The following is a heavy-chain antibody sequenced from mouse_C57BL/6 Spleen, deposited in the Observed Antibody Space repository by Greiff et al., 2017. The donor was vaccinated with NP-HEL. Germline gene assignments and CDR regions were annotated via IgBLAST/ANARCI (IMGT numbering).Heavy chain of an antibody. CDR1: GYTFTDYN. CDR2: INPNNGGT. CDR3: ARGSSGYVAWFAY. V-gene: IGHV1-18*01. D-gene: IGHD3-2*02. Sequence: EVQLQQSGPELVKPGASVKIPCKASGYTFTDYNMDWVKQSHGKSLEWIGDINPNNGGTIYNQKFKGKATLTVDKSSSTAYMELRSLTSEDTAVYYCARGSSGYVAWFAYWGQGTLVTVSA. J-gene: IGHJ3*01.